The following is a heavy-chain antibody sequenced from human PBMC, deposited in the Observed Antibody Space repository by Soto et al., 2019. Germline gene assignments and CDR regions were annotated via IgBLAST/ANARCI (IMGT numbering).Heavy chain of an antibody. CDR1: GGSISSGGYY. CDR2: IYYSGST. V-gene: IGHV4-31*03. D-gene: IGHD6-19*01. J-gene: IGHJ5*02. Sequence: QVQLQESGPGLVKPSQTLSLTCTVSGGSISSGGYYWSWIRQHPGKGPEWIGYIYYSGSTYYNPSLKSRVTISVDTSKNPFTLKLSSVTAADTAVYYCAREEAVAGGRWFDPWGQGTLVTVSS. CDR3: AREEAVAGGRWFDP.